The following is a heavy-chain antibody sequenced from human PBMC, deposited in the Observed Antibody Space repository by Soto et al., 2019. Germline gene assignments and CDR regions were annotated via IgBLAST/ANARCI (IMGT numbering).Heavy chain of an antibody. CDR1: GDSVSSGGYY. Sequence: QVQLQESGPGLVMPSQTLSLTCTVSGDSVSSGGYYWNWIRQHPGRGLEWIWYIYDSETTYYNPSLESRLSISVDASKNQFSLKVTSVTPADTAVYYCARENFGVIIHDAFDLWGQGTMVTVSS. J-gene: IGHJ3*01. D-gene: IGHD2-8*01. CDR2: IYDSETT. V-gene: IGHV4-31*03. CDR3: ARENFGVIIHDAFDL.